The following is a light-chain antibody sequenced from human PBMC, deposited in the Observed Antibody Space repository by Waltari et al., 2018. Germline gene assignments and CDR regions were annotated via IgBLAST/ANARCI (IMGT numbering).Light chain of an antibody. J-gene: IGLJ2*01. CDR2: EVT. CDR1: SRDVGAYNY. Sequence: QSALTQPPSASGSPGQSVTISCTGTSRDVGAYNYVPWYQQHPGKAPTLMIYEVTQRPSGVPDRFSGSKSGNTASLTVSGLQAEDEADYYCISYAGNSNLVLGGGTKLTVL. CDR3: ISYAGNSNLV. V-gene: IGLV2-8*01.